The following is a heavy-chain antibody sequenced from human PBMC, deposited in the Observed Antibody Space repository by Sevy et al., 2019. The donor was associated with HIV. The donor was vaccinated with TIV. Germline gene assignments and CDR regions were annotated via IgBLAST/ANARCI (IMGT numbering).Heavy chain of an antibody. V-gene: IGHV3-30*18. CDR2: ISYDGSSQ. CDR3: TKESLRGTYIRGDFDH. J-gene: IGHJ4*02. D-gene: IGHD3-10*02. CDR1: GFTFQTFG. Sequence: GGSLRLSCSAFGFTFQTFGMHWVRQAPGKGPEWLAVISYDGSSQNYADSVKGRFTIPRDNPKNLLLLQMNSLIPKDTSVYFCTKESLRGTYIRGDFDHWGQGTLVTVSS.